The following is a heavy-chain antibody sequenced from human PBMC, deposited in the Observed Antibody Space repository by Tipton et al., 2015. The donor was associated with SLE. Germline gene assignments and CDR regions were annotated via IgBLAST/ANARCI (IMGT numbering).Heavy chain of an antibody. Sequence: RSLRLSCAASGFSFNSHGMHWVRQAPDKGLEWVAHMQHDGNNEWYADSVKGRFIISRDNSRNTLYLQMNSLRAEDTALYYCAKDFNWSLDYWGQGTLVTASS. D-gene: IGHD1-1*01. CDR2: MQHDGNNE. V-gene: IGHV3-30*19. CDR3: AKDFNWSLDY. CDR1: GFSFNSHG. J-gene: IGHJ4*02.